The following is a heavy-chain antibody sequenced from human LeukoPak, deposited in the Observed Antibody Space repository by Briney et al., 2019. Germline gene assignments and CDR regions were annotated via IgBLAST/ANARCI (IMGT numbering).Heavy chain of an antibody. D-gene: IGHD2-2*01. CDR2: IIPIFGTA. CDR3: ASYVCRYCSSTSLSLLWFGESFDY. CDR1: GGTFSSYA. V-gene: IGHV1-69*13. J-gene: IGHJ4*02. Sequence: ASVKVSCKASGGTFSSYAISWVRQAPGQALEWMGGIIPIFGTANYAQKFQGRVTITANDSTRDAYMELSSLRSEDTAVYYCASYVCRYCSSTSLSLLWFGESFDYWGQGTLVTVSS.